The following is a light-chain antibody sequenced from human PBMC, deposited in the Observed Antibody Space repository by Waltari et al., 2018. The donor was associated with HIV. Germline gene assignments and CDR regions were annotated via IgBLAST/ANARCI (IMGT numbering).Light chain of an antibody. J-gene: IGLJ2*01. Sequence: QSALTQPRSVSGSPGQSVTISCTGTSSDVGGYNYVSWYQHHPSKGPNLLIYDVNKRPSGVLDLFSGSKACNTASLTISGLQAEDEADYYCCSYADTYFVLFGWRTKLTVL. CDR1: SSDVGGYNY. CDR2: DVN. V-gene: IGLV2-11*01. CDR3: CSYADTYFVL.